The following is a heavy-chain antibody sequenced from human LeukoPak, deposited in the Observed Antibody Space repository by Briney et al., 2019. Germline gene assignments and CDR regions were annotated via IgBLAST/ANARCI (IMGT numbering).Heavy chain of an antibody. CDR1: GYTFYIYG. V-gene: IGHV1-18*01. D-gene: IGHD1-14*01. Sequence: ASVKVSFKASGYTFYIYGIAWVRQAPGQGLEWLGWIATYNGKTDYAQNLQGRVTMTTDLSTGTAYMELRSLRSDDTAVYYCARVYNSYYYYMDVWGKGTPVTVSS. CDR2: IATYNGKT. J-gene: IGHJ6*03. CDR3: ARVYNSYYYYMDV.